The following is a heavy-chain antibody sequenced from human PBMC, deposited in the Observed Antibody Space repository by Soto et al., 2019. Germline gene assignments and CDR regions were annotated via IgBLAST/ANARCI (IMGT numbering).Heavy chain of an antibody. CDR3: AKGGVGSTSNAFDI. V-gene: IGHV3-30*18. Sequence: QVQLMESGGGVVQPGRSLRLSCAASGFTFRSYGMHWVRQAPAKGLEWVAVISYDGSNKYYADSVKGRFTISRDNSKNTLYLQMNSLRAEDTAVYYCAKGGVGSTSNAFDIWGQGTMVTVSS. D-gene: IGHD1-26*01. CDR1: GFTFRSYG. CDR2: ISYDGSNK. J-gene: IGHJ3*02.